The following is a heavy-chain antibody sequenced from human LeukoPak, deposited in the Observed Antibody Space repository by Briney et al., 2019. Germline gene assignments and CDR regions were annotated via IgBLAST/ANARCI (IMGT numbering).Heavy chain of an antibody. D-gene: IGHD3-16*01. CDR2: ISSSSSYI. Sequence: PGGSLRLSCAASGFTFSSYSMNWVRQAPGKGLEWVSSISSSSSYIYYADSVKGRFTISRDNAKNSLYLQMNSLRAEDTAVYYCASDQDYVWGSYPVDYWGQGTLVTVSS. CDR1: GFTFSSYS. CDR3: ASDQDYVWGSYPVDY. J-gene: IGHJ4*02. V-gene: IGHV3-21*01.